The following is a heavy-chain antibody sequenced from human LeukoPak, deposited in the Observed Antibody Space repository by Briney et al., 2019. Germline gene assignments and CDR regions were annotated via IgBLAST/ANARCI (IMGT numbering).Heavy chain of an antibody. CDR2: IYYSGST. V-gene: IGHV4-59*08. Sequence: SETLSLTCTVSGGSISSYYWSWIRQPPGKGLEWIGYIYYSGSTNYNPSLKSRVTISVDTSKNQFSLKLNSVTAADTAVYYCARYRNCGSDCYDAFDIWGQGTMVTVSS. J-gene: IGHJ3*02. CDR1: GGSISSYY. D-gene: IGHD2-21*02. CDR3: ARYRNCGSDCYDAFDI.